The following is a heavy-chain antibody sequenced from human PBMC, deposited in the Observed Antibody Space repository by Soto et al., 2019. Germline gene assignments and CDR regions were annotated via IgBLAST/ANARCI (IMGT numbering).Heavy chain of an antibody. D-gene: IGHD1-26*01. CDR1: GGSISSYY. J-gene: IGHJ6*02. Sequence: SETLSLTCTVSGGSISSYYWSWIRQPPGKGLEWIGYIYYSGSTNYNPSLKSRVTISVDTSKNQFSLKLSSVTAADTAVYYCARDRWELTGGYYYYGMDVWGQGTTVTVSS. V-gene: IGHV4-59*01. CDR3: ARDRWELTGGYYYYGMDV. CDR2: IYYSGST.